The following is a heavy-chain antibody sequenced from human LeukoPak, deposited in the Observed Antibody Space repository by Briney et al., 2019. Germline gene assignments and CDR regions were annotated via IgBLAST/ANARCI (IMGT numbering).Heavy chain of an antibody. CDR3: ARDIAAAGI. V-gene: IGHV1-3*01. J-gene: IGHJ4*02. CDR1: GYTFTSYA. Sequence: ASVKVSCKASGYTFTSYAMHWVRQAAGQRLEWMGWINAGNGNTNYAQKLQGRVTMTTDTSTSTAYMELRSLRSDDTAVYYCARDIAAAGIWGQGTLVTVSS. D-gene: IGHD6-13*01. CDR2: INAGNGNT.